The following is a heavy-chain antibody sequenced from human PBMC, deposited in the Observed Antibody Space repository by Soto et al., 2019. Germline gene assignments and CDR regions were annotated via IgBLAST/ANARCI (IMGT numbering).Heavy chain of an antibody. CDR1: GFSLSTSGVR. Sequence: QITLKESGPTLVKPTQTLTLTCTFSGFSLSTSGVRVGWIRQPPGKALEWLALIYWDDDKRYSPSLKSRLTTPKNPPKPHVSLNLPHLPPVPPPTFSFPPPRCFYCIPPPSPSSFPSWAQEPLLPFSS. J-gene: IGHJ5*02. CDR3: PPPRCFYCIPPPSPSSFPS. CDR2: IYWDDDK. V-gene: IGHV2-5*02. D-gene: IGHD2-15*01.